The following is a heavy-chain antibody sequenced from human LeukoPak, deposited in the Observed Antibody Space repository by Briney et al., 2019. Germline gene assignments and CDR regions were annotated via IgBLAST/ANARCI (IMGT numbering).Heavy chain of an antibody. Sequence: SETLSLTCTVSGYSISSGYYWGWIRRPPGKGLEWIGSIYHSGSTYYNPSLKSRVTISVDTSKNQFSLKLSSVTAADTAVYYCARGGPYYDSSGYYSSFDYWGQGTLVTVSS. V-gene: IGHV4-38-2*02. CDR2: IYHSGST. D-gene: IGHD3-22*01. J-gene: IGHJ4*02. CDR3: ARGGPYYDSSGYYSSFDY. CDR1: GYSISSGYY.